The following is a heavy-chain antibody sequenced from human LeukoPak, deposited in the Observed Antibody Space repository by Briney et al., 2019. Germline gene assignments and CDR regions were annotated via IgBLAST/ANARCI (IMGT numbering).Heavy chain of an antibody. CDR2: VYPGDSHP. Sequence: GESLKISCKGSGYSFTNNHIDWVRQMPGKGLGWMGVVYPGDSHPRYSPSFEGQVSISVDKSINTAYLQWSSLKASDTATYYCARDGSYGGIDYHYAMDVWGKGTTVTVSS. J-gene: IGHJ6*04. V-gene: IGHV5-51*01. D-gene: IGHD4-23*01. CDR3: ARDGSYGGIDYHYAMDV. CDR1: GYSFTNNH.